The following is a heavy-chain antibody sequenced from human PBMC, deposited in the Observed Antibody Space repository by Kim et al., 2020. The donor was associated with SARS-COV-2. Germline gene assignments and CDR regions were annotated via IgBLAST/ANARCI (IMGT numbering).Heavy chain of an antibody. CDR3: AKLLDREPYYYGVDV. CDR2: ISGSGGRT. V-gene: IGHV3-23*01. CDR1: EFTFSSYA. D-gene: IGHD3-10*01. Sequence: GGSLRLSCAASEFTFSSYAMSWVRQAPGKGLEWVSGISGSGGRTNYADSVKGRFTISRDNSKNTLCLQMNSLRAEDTAVYYCAKLLDREPYYYGVDVWGEETPVTVSS. J-gene: IGHJ6*04.